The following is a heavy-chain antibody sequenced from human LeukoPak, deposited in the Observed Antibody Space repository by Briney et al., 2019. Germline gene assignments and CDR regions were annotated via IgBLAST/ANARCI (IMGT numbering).Heavy chain of an antibody. CDR1: GYTFTSYY. J-gene: IGHJ4*02. Sequence: ASVKVSCKASGYTFTSYYMHWVRQAPGQGLEWMGWINPNGGGTNYAQKFQGRVTMTRDTSISTAYMELSRLRSDDTAVYYCARGSRVSRHTAMAIDYWGQGTLVTVSS. CDR3: ARGSRVSRHTAMAIDY. CDR2: INPNGGGT. D-gene: IGHD5-18*01. V-gene: IGHV1-2*02.